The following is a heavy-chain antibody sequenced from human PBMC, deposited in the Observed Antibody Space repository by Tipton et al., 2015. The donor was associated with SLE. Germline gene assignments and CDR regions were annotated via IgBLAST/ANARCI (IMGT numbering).Heavy chain of an antibody. V-gene: IGHV4-30-2*01. CDR1: GGSISSGGYS. Sequence: TLSLTCAVSGGSISSGGYSWSWIRQPPGKGLEWIGYIYHSGSTNYNPSLKSRVTISVDTSKNQFSLKLSSVTAADTAVYYCARAYLPGSWGPRVGMDVWGQGTTVTVSS. CDR2: IYHSGST. CDR3: ARAYLPGSWGPRVGMDV. D-gene: IGHD6-13*01. J-gene: IGHJ6*02.